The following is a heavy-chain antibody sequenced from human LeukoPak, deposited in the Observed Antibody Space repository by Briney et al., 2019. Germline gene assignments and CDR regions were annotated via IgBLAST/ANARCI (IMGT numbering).Heavy chain of an antibody. D-gene: IGHD3-22*01. CDR3: ARGAHYDRGFDP. CDR2: INPNSGGT. V-gene: IGHV1-2*02. CDR1: GYTFTGYF. J-gene: IGHJ5*02. Sequence: ASVKVSCKTSGYTFTGYFMHWVRQAPGQGLEWMGWINPNSGGTNYAQKFQGRVTMTRDTSISTAYMELSRLRSDDTAVYYCARGAHYDRGFDPWGQGTLVTVSS.